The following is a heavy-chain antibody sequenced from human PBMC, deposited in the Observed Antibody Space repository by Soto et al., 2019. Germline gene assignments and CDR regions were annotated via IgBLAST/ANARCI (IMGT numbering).Heavy chain of an antibody. CDR1: GFTFSNHW. D-gene: IGHD3-22*01. Sequence: EVQLVESGGGLVQPGGSLRLSCAASGFTFSNHWMHWVRQAPGKGLIWVSRMNSDGSSTTYADSVKGRFTISRDNAKNTLYLQMNSLRAEGTAVYYCARDTHYYDTSNYYRTYGMDVWGQGTAV. CDR2: MNSDGSST. V-gene: IGHV3-74*01. CDR3: ARDTHYYDTSNYYRTYGMDV. J-gene: IGHJ6*02.